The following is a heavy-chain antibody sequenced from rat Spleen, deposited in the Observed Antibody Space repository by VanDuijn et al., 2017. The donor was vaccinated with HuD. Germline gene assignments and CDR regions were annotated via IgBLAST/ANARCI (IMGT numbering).Heavy chain of an antibody. CDR2: ISTGGGTT. V-gene: IGHV5-25*01. J-gene: IGHJ2*01. Sequence: EVQLVESGGGLVQPGRSLKLSCAVSGFTFSHYYMAWVRQAPTKGLEWVAYISTGGGTTYYRDSVKGRFTISRDDAKSTLYLQMDSLRSEDTATYYCARHFGLYYFDYWGQGVMVTVSS. CDR3: ARHFGLYYFDY. D-gene: IGHD4-3*01. CDR1: GFTFSHYY.